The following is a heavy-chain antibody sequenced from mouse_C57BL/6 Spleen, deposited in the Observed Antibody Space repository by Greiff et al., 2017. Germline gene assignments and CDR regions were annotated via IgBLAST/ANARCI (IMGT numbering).Heavy chain of an antibody. CDR2: IYPGNSDT. CDR1: GYTFTSYW. CDR3: PTGTGYFDY. V-gene: IGHV1-5*01. D-gene: IGHD3-3*01. J-gene: IGHJ2*01. Sequence: EVQLQQSGTVLARPGASVKMSCKTSGYTFTSYWMHWVKQRPGQGLEWIGAIYPGNSDTSYNQKFKGKDKLTAVTSASTAYMELSSLTNEDSAVYYCPTGTGYFDYWGQGTTRTVSS.